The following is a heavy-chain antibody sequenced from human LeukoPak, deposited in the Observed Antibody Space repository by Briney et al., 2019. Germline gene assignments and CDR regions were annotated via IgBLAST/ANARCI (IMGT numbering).Heavy chain of an antibody. Sequence: PGGSLRLSCAASGFTFSSYAMHWVRQAPGKGLEWVAVISYDGSNKYYADSVKGRFTISRDNSKNTLYLQMNSLRAEDTAVYYCAKEDGVTTVTTAYYWGQGTLVTVSS. CDR2: ISYDGSNK. CDR1: GFTFSSYA. J-gene: IGHJ4*02. V-gene: IGHV3-30-3*01. CDR3: AKEDGVTTVTTAYY. D-gene: IGHD4-17*01.